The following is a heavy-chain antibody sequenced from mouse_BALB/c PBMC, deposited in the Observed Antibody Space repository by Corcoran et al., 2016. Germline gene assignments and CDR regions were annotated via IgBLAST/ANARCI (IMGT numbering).Heavy chain of an antibody. CDR1: GYTFTSYV. J-gene: IGHJ2*01. CDR3: ARDGNYVREYFDY. V-gene: IGHV1S136*01. CDR2: INPYNDGT. D-gene: IGHD2-1*01. Sequence: EVQLQQSGPELVKPGASVKMSCKASGYTFTSYVMHGVKQKPGQGLEWIGYINPYNDGTKYNEKFKGKATLTSDKSSSTAYMELSSLTSEDSAVYYCARDGNYVREYFDYWGQGTTLTVSS.